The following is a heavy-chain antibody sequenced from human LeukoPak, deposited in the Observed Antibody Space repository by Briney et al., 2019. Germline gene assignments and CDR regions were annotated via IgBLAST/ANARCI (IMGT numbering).Heavy chain of an antibody. CDR3: ARVDGGFDY. D-gene: IGHD3-16*01. CDR2: IYYSGST. CDR1: GDSISSHY. J-gene: IGHJ4*02. Sequence: SETLSLTCTVSGDSISSHYWSWIRQPPGKGLEWIGYIYYSGSTNYNPSLKSRVTISVDTSKNQFSLKLSSVTAADTAVYYCARVDGGFDYWGQGTLVTVSS. V-gene: IGHV4-59*11.